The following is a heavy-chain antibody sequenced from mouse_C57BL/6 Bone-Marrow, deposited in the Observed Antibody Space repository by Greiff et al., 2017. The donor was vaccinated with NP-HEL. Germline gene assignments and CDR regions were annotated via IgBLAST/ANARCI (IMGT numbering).Heavy chain of an antibody. D-gene: IGHD1-1*01. CDR1: GFSLTSYG. CDR3: AKNPEYYGSSYDYYAMDY. V-gene: IGHV2-5*01. CDR2: IWRGGST. Sequence: QVQLKESGPGLVQPSQSLSITCTVSGFSLTSYGVHWVRQSPGKGLEWLGVIWRGGSTDYNAAFMSRLSITKDNSKSQVFFKMNSLQADDTAIYYCAKNPEYYGSSYDYYAMDYWGQGTSVTVSS. J-gene: IGHJ4*01.